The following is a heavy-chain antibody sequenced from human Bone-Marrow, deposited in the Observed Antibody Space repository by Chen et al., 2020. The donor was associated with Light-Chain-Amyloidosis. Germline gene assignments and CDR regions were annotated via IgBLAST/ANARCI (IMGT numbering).Heavy chain of an antibody. CDR2: FDPEDGET. J-gene: IGHJ2*01. D-gene: IGHD6-25*01. CDR1: GYTLTELS. CDR3: ATVPPGGRSDWYFDL. Sequence: QVQLVQSGAEVKKPGASVKVSCKVSGYTLTELSMHWVRPAPGKGLEWMGGFDPEDGETIYAQKFQGRVTMTEDTSTDTAYMELSSLRSGDTAVYYCATVPPGGRSDWYFDLWGRGTLVTVSS. V-gene: IGHV1-24*01.